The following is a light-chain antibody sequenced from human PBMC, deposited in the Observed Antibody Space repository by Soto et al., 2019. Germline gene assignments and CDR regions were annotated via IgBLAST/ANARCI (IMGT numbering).Light chain of an antibody. CDR1: QSVSSN. J-gene: IGKJ1*01. CDR3: QQYQNLWT. Sequence: EIVMTQSPATLSVSTGGRATLSCRASQSVSSNLAWYQQKPGQAPRLLIYGASTRATGIPARFSGSGSGTEFTLTIGSLQSEDSAVYYCQQYQNLWTFGQGT. CDR2: GAS. V-gene: IGKV3-15*01.